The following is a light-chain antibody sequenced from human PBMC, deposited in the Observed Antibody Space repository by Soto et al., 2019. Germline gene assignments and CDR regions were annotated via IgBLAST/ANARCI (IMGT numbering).Light chain of an antibody. CDR2: RNN. CDR3: SSYTNINTRACV. CDR1: TSNIGSNY. V-gene: IGLV1-47*01. J-gene: IGLJ1*01. Sequence: QSVLTQPPSASGTPGQGVTISCSGSTSNIGSNYVYWYQQLPGTAPKLLIYRNNQRPSGVPDRFSGSKSGNTASLTISGLQAEDEAEYYCSSYTNINTRACVFGTGTKVTVL.